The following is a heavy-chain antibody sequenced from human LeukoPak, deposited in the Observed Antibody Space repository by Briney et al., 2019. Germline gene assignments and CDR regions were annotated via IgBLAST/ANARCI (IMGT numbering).Heavy chain of an antibody. CDR3: AISLSSRGAFDI. CDR2: MNPNSGNT. Sequence: ASVKVSCKASGYTFTSYDINWVRQATGQGLEWMGWMNPNSGNTGYAQKFQGRVTMTRNTSMSTAYMELSSLRSEDTAVYYCAISLSSRGAFDIWGQGTMVTVSS. D-gene: IGHD6-19*01. V-gene: IGHV1-8*01. CDR1: GYTFTSYD. J-gene: IGHJ3*02.